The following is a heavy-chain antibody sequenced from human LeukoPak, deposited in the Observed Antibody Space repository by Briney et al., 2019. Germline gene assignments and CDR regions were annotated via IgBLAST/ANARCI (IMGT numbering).Heavy chain of an antibody. V-gene: IGHV3-9*01. J-gene: IGHJ4*02. Sequence: PGGSLRLSCAASGFTFDNYVMHWVRLVPGKGLECVSSITPNSGGVGYAASVKGRFTISRDNAKNSLYLQANSLRAEDTAVYYCARGRPLLYSSGWSSDYWGQGALVTVSS. CDR2: ITPNSGGV. D-gene: IGHD6-19*01. CDR1: GFTFDNYV. CDR3: ARGRPLLYSSGWSSDY.